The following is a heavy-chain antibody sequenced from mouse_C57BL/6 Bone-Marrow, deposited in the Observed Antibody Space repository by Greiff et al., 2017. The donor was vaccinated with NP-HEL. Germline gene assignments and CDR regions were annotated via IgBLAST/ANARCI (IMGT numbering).Heavy chain of an antibody. D-gene: IGHD1-1*01. CDR1: GYTFTSYW. J-gene: IGHJ3*01. V-gene: IGHV1-50*01. Sequence: QVQLQQPGAELVKPGASVKLSCKASGYTFTSYWMQWVKQRPGQGLEWIGEIDPSDSYTNYNQKFKGKATLTVDTSSSTAYMQLSSLTSADSAVYYCANIDFPDYFDCCYKTWFACWGQGTRVTVSA. CDR2: IDPSDSYT. CDR3: ANIDFPDYFDCCYKTWFAC.